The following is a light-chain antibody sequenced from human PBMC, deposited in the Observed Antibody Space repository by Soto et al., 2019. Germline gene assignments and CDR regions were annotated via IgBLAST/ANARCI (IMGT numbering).Light chain of an antibody. CDR2: GAS. CDR1: QSVSSSS. J-gene: IGKJ5*01. V-gene: IGKV3-20*01. Sequence: EIVLTQSPGTLSLSPGKRATISCRASQSVSSSSLAWYQQKPGQAPRLLIYGASSRATGIPDRFSGSGSGTVFTLTFSRLEPEDFAVYYCQQYGSSPPITFGQGTRLEI. CDR3: QQYGSSPPIT.